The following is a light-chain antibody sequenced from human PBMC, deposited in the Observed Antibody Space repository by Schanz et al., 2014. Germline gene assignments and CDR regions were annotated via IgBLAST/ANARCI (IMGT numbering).Light chain of an antibody. CDR1: SSDVGGYDF. Sequence: QSALTQPASVSGSPGQSITISCTGSSSDVGGYDFVSWYQQHAGKAPRLMIYDVTNRPSGVSDRFSGSKSGYTASLTISGLQAEDEADYYCSSYTTSNTLVFGGGTKLTVL. V-gene: IGLV2-14*01. J-gene: IGLJ3*02. CDR3: SSYTTSNTLV. CDR2: DVT.